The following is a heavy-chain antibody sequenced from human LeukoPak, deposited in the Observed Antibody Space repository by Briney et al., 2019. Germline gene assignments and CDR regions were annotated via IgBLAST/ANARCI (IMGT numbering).Heavy chain of an antibody. D-gene: IGHD3-22*01. CDR2: FDPEDGET. V-gene: IGHV1-24*01. CDR3: ATHSSDYYYVNPLWQH. J-gene: IGHJ1*01. CDR1: GYILTELS. Sequence: GASVKVSCKVSGYILTELSMHWVRQAPGKGLEWMGGFDPEDGETIYAQKFQGRITMTEDTSTDTAYMELSSLRSEDTAVYYCATHSSDYYYVNPLWQHWGQGTLVTVSS.